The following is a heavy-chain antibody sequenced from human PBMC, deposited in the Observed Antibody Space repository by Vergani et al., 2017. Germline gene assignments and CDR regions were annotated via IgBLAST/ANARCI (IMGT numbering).Heavy chain of an antibody. CDR3: ARGRITFGGVIVKVFDY. J-gene: IGHJ4*02. CDR2: IWYDGSNK. D-gene: IGHD3-16*02. CDR1: GFTFSSYG. Sequence: QVQLVESGGGVVQPGRSLRLSCAASGFTFSSYGMHWVRQAPGKGLEWVAVIWYDGSNKYYADSVKGRFTISRDNSKNTLYLQMNSLRAEDTAVYYCARGRITFGGVIVKVFDYWGQGTLVTVSS. V-gene: IGHV3-33*01.